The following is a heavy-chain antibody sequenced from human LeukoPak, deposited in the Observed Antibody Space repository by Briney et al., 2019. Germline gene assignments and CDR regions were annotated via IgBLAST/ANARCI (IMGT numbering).Heavy chain of an antibody. J-gene: IGHJ4*02. D-gene: IGHD4-23*01. CDR3: ATHDYGGNTVFDY. Sequence: GASLQISCKGSGYSFTSYWIGWVRQLPGKGLEWMGIIYPGDSDTRYSPSFQGQVTISADKSISTAYLQWSSLKASDTAMYYCATHDYGGNTVFDYWGQGTLVTVSS. CDR2: IYPGDSDT. CDR1: GYSFTSYW. V-gene: IGHV5-51*01.